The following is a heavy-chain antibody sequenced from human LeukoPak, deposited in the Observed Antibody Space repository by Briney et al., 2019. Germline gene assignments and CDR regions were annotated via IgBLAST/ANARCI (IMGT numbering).Heavy chain of an antibody. CDR3: ASYDSSGYYPTDY. CDR2: IYYSGST. Sequence: GSIYYSGSTYYNPSLKSRVTISVDTSKNQFSLKLSSVTAADTAVYYCASYDSSGYYPTDYWGQGTLVTVSS. V-gene: IGHV4-39*01. J-gene: IGHJ4*02. D-gene: IGHD3-22*01.